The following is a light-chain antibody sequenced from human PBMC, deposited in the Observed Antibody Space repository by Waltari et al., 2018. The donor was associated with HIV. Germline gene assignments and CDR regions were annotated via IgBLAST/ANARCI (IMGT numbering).Light chain of an antibody. CDR1: SSNIGNHD. V-gene: IGLV1-51*01. CDR3: GTWDSSLSAV. CDR2: GNN. Sequence: QSVLTQPPSVSAAPGQTVTISCPGSSSNIGNHDVSWYQQLPGTAPKLPIYGNNKRPSGTPDRFSGSKSGTSATLGITGLQTGDEADYYCGTWDSSLSAVFGGGTKLTVL. J-gene: IGLJ3*02.